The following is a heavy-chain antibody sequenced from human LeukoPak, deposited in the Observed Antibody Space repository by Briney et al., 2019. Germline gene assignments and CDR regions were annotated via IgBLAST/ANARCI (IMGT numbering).Heavy chain of an antibody. D-gene: IGHD3-10*01. Sequence: QPGGSLRLSCAASGFTFSSYWMSWVRQAPGKGLEWVANIKQEGSEKYYVDSVKGRFTVSRDNAKNSLYLQMNSLRAEDTAVYYCARRTPITMVRGVIPLYYFDYWGQGTLVTVSS. CDR2: IKQEGSEK. CDR1: GFTFSSYW. V-gene: IGHV3-7*04. CDR3: ARRTPITMVRGVIPLYYFDY. J-gene: IGHJ4*02.